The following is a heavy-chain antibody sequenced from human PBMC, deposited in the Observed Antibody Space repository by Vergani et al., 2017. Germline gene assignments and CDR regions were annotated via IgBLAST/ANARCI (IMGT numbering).Heavy chain of an antibody. D-gene: IGHD2-2*01. CDR1: GGSISSGSYY. J-gene: IGHJ5*02. V-gene: IGHV4-61*02. CDR2: IYTSGST. CDR3: ARDMLGCSSTSCYGWFDP. Sequence: QVQLQESGPGLVKPSQTLSLTCTVSGGSISSGSYYWSWIRQPAGKGLEWIGRIYTSGSTNYNPSLKSRVTISVDTSQNQFSLKLSSVTAADTAVYYCARDMLGCSSTSCYGWFDPWGQGTLVTVSS.